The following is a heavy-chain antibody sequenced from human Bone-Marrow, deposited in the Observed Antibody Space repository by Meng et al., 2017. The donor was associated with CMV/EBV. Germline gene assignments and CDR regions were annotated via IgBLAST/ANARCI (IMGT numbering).Heavy chain of an antibody. V-gene: IGHV3-43D*03. CDR1: GFTFDDYA. CDR2: ISWDGGST. Sequence: GGSLRLSCAASGFTFDDYAMHWVRQAPGKGLEWVSLISWDGGSTYYADSVKGRFTISRDNSKNSLYLQMNSLRAEDTALYYCAKDYSSTYYYYGMDVWGQGTTVTVSS. J-gene: IGHJ6*02. D-gene: IGHD6-13*01. CDR3: AKDYSSTYYYYGMDV.